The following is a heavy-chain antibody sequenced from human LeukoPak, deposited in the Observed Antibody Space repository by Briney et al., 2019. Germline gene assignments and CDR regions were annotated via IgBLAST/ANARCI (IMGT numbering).Heavy chain of an antibody. J-gene: IGHJ4*02. Sequence: QPGGSLRLSCAASGFTFSSYGMHWVRQAPGKGLEWVAVISYDGSNKYYADSVKGRFTISRDNSKNTLYLQMNSLRAEDTAVYYRAKRGDSSGYLTFGTTIDYWGQGTLVTVSS. D-gene: IGHD3-22*01. V-gene: IGHV3-30*18. CDR1: GFTFSSYG. CDR3: AKRGDSSGYLTFGTTIDY. CDR2: ISYDGSNK.